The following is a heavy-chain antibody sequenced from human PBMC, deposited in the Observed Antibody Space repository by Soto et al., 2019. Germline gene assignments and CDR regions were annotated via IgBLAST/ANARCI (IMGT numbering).Heavy chain of an antibody. CDR1: GYTFTGYY. D-gene: IGHD3-22*01. J-gene: IGHJ4*02. Sequence: ASVKVSCKASGYTFTGYYMHWVRQAPGQGLEWMGWINPNSGGTNYAQKFQGRVTMTRDTSLSTAYMALSRLRSDDTAVYYCARGTTYYYDRSGYQAYWGQGTLVTVSS. CDR3: ARGTTYYYDRSGYQAY. CDR2: INPNSGGT. V-gene: IGHV1-2*02.